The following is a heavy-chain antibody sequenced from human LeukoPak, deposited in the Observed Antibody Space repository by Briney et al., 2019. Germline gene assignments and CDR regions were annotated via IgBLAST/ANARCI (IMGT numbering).Heavy chain of an antibody. CDR2: INPNSGGT. CDR3: ARASGGSYSNYFDY. V-gene: IGHV1-2*02. Sequence: ASVKVSCKASGYTFTGYYMHWVRQAPGQGLEWMGWINPNSGGTNYAQKFQGRVTMTRDTSISTAYTELSRLRSDDTAVYYCARASGGSYSNYFDYWGQGTLVTVSS. CDR1: GYTFTGYY. J-gene: IGHJ4*02. D-gene: IGHD1-26*01.